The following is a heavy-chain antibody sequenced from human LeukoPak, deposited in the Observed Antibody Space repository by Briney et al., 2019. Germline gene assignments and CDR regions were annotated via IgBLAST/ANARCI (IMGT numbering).Heavy chain of an antibody. Sequence: PGGSLRLSCAASGFTFSSYSMNWVRQAPGKGLEWVSSISSSSSYIYYADSVKGRFTISRDNAKNLLYLQMNSLRAEDTAVYYCARGHYDFWSAALSRGYWGQGTLVTVSS. D-gene: IGHD3-3*01. CDR2: ISSSSSYI. CDR1: GFTFSSYS. J-gene: IGHJ4*02. CDR3: ARGHYDFWSAALSRGY. V-gene: IGHV3-21*01.